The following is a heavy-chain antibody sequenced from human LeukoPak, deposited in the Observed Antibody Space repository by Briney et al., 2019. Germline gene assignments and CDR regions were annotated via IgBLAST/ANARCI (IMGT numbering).Heavy chain of an antibody. Sequence: GGSLRLSCAGSGFTFSSHVISWVRQTQGKGLEWVSAISTSSVRTYYADSVKGRFSISRDNSKNTLYLQINSLRAEDTAVYYCAKERGYSGDPQDFDYWGQGTLVTVSS. CDR3: AKERGYSGDPQDFDY. J-gene: IGHJ4*02. CDR1: GFTFSSHV. V-gene: IGHV3-23*01. D-gene: IGHD4-17*01. CDR2: ISTSSVRT.